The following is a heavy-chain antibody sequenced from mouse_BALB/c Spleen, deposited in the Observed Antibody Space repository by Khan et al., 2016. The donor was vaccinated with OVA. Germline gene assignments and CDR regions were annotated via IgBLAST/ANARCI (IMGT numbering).Heavy chain of an antibody. D-gene: IGHD1-2*01. V-gene: IGHV1S137*01. CDR1: GYTFTDYA. CDR3: ARPSTATAMDY. CDR2: ISTYYGDA. J-gene: IGHJ4*01. Sequence: QVQLKESGAELVRPGVSVKISCKGSGYTFTDYAMHWVKQSHAKSLEWIGVISTYYGDASYNQKFKGKATMTVDKSSSTAYMELARLTSEDSAIYYCARPSTATAMDYWGKGTSVTVSS.